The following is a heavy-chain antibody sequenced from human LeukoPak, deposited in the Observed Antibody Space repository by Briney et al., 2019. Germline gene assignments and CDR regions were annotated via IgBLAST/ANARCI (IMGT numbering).Heavy chain of an antibody. J-gene: IGHJ4*02. CDR3: ARGNEAGLWLLPGY. V-gene: IGHV1-8*01. CDR2: MNPNSGNT. Sequence: ASVKVSCKASGYTFTSYDINRVRQATGQGLEWMGWMNPNSGNTGYAQKFQGRVTMTRNTSISTAYMELSSLRSEDTAVYYCARGNEAGLWLLPGYWGQGTLVTVSS. D-gene: IGHD3-22*01. CDR1: GYTFTSYD.